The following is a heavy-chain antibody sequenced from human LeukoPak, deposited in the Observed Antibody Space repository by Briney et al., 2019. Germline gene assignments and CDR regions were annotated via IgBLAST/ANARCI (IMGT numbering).Heavy chain of an antibody. CDR1: GDSISSGDYY. CDR2: MYYSGST. CDR3: ARPYYYDSRIDP. D-gene: IGHD3-22*01. Sequence: SSETLSLTCTVSGDSISSGDYYWSWIRQPPGKGLEWIAYMYYSGSTYYNPSLKSRVTMSADMSKNQLSLKLSSVTAADTAVYYCARPYYYDSRIDPWGQGILVTVSS. J-gene: IGHJ5*02. V-gene: IGHV4-30-4*01.